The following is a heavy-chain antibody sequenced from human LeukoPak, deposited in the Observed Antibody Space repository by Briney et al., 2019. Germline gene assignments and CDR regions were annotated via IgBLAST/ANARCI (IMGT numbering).Heavy chain of an antibody. J-gene: IGHJ3*02. CDR1: GGSISSGGYY. CDR3: ARKRVHHDASDI. V-gene: IGHV4-31*03. CDR2: IYYSGST. Sequence: SQTLSLTCTVSGGSISSGGYYWSWIRQHPGKGLEWIGYIYYSGSTYYNPSLKSRVTISVDTSKNQFSLKLSSVTAADTAVYYCARKRVHHDASDIWGQGTMVTVSS.